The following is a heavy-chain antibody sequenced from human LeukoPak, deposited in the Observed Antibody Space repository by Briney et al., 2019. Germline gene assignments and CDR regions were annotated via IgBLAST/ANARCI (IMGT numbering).Heavy chain of an antibody. V-gene: IGHV3-48*03. J-gene: IGHJ4*02. Sequence: GGSLRLSCAASGFTFSSYEMNWVRQAPGKGLEWVSYISSSGSPIYYADTVKGRFTISRDNAKNSLYLQMNSLRAEDTAVYYCARGAVRGGEFDHWGQGTLVTVSS. CDR2: ISSSGSPI. D-gene: IGHD7-27*01. CDR1: GFTFSSYE. CDR3: ARGAVRGGEFDH.